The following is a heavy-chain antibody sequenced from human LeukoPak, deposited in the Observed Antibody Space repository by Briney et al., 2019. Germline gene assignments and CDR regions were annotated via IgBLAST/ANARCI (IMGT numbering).Heavy chain of an antibody. D-gene: IGHD3-10*01. CDR3: ARVHSPALLGYYYGMDV. V-gene: IGHV1-46*01. CDR2: INPSGGST. J-gene: IGHJ6*02. Sequence: ASVKVSCKASGYTFTSYYMHWVRQAPGQGLEWMGIINPSGGSTSCAQKFQGRVTMTRDTSTSTVYMELSSLRSEDTAVYYCARVHSPALLGYYYGMDVWGQGTTVTVSS. CDR1: GYTFTSYY.